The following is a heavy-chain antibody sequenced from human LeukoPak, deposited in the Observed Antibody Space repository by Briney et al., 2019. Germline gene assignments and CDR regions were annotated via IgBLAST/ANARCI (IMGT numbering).Heavy chain of an antibody. Sequence: GGSLRLSGAVSGFPFNNYWMSWVRQAPGKGLEWVANINQDGSVKYYVDTMKGRFTISRDNAQKSLFLQMNSLRAEDTAVYYCARVGYSSSSFDYWGQGTLVTVSS. D-gene: IGHD6-6*01. V-gene: IGHV3-7*01. CDR2: INQDGSVK. J-gene: IGHJ4*02. CDR3: ARVGYSSSSFDY. CDR1: GFPFNNYW.